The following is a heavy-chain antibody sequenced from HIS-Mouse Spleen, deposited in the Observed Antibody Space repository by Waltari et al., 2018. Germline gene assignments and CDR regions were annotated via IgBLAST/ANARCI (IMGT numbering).Heavy chain of an antibody. J-gene: IGHJ3*02. CDR1: GFPFSRYA. CDR2: ISYDGSNK. D-gene: IGHD6-19*01. Sequence: QVQLVESGGGVVQPGRALRLSCAASGFPFSRYAMHWVHQGPGKGQGGVVVISYDGSNKNNANSVKGRFTISRDNSKNTLYLQMNSLRAEDTAVYYCARGAVAGDAFDIWGQGTMVTVSS. CDR3: ARGAVAGDAFDI. V-gene: IGHV3-30*04.